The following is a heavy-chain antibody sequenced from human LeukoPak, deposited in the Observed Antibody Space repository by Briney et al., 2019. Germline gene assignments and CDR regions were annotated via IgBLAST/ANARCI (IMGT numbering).Heavy chain of an antibody. CDR3: VKDYSTIAAAANPLFDY. J-gene: IGHJ4*02. CDR2: ITGSGDTT. CDR1: GFTFSSYA. D-gene: IGHD6-13*01. V-gene: IGHV3-23*01. Sequence: PGGSLRLSCAASGFTFSSYAVTWVRQAPGKGLEWVSGITGSGDTTFYADSVKGRFTISRDNSKNTLYLQMHSLRDEDTAVYYCVKDYSTIAAAANPLFDYWGQGALVTVSS.